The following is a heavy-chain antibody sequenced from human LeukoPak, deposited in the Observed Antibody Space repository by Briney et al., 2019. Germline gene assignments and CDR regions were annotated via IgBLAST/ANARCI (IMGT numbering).Heavy chain of an antibody. CDR2: MKGGGET. Sequence: PGGSLRLSCAASGFSFTNYAMSWVRRAPARGPEWLSSMKGGGETFYADSVKGRFTISRDNSKNTVYLQMNSLRVEDTAVYYCGKDYSNGDYVDYWGQGTLVTVSS. V-gene: IGHV3-23*01. CDR1: GFSFTNYA. J-gene: IGHJ4*02. D-gene: IGHD1-1*01. CDR3: GKDYSNGDYVDY.